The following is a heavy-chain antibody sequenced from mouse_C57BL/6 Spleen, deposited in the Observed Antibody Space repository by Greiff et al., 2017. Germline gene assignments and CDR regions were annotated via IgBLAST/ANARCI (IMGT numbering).Heavy chain of an antibody. CDR2: ISDGGSYT. V-gene: IGHV5-4*01. Sequence: EVQLVESGGGLVKPGGSLTLSCAASGFTFSSYAMSWVRQTPEKRLEWVATISDGGSYTYYPDNVKGRFTISSDNAKHNLYLQMSHLKSEDTAMYYCARDDGGGNYPGTGFAYWGQGTLVTVSA. D-gene: IGHD2-1*01. J-gene: IGHJ3*01. CDR3: ARDDGGGNYPGTGFAY. CDR1: GFTFSSYA.